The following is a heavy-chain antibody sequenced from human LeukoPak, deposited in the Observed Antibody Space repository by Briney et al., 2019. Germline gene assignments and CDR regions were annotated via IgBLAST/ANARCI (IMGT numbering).Heavy chain of an antibody. Sequence: SETLSLTCTVSGGSISSYYWGWIRQPPGKGLEWIGYIYYSGSTNYNPSLKSRVTISVDTSKNRFSLKLSSVTAADTAVYYCARVRVRCSSTSCYRTTFDYWGRGTLVTVSS. J-gene: IGHJ4*02. D-gene: IGHD2-2*02. CDR2: IYYSGST. V-gene: IGHV4-59*01. CDR1: GGSISSYY. CDR3: ARVRVRCSSTSCYRTTFDY.